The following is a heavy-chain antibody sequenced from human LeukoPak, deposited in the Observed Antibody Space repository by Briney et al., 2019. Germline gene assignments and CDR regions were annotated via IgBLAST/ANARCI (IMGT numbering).Heavy chain of an antibody. V-gene: IGHV1-46*01. CDR2: IYPKDGST. CDR3: ARGFRRRLYYDFWSGYYY. D-gene: IGHD3-3*01. CDR1: GYTFTSNY. J-gene: IGHJ4*02. Sequence: VSVKVSCKASGYTFTSNYIHWVRQAPGQGLEWMGMIYPKDGSTSYAQKFQGRVTVTRDTSTSTVHMELSGLRSEDTAVYYCARGFRRRLYYDFWSGYYYWGQGTLVTVSS.